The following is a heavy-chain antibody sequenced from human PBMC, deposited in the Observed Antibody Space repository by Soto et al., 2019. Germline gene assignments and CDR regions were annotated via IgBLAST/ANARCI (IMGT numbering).Heavy chain of an antibody. CDR3: ARGSDNGGCSGGSCYSHYYGMDV. CDR2: INHSGST. D-gene: IGHD2-15*01. CDR1: VGSFSGYS. V-gene: IGHV4-34*01. Sequence: QVQLQQWGAGLLKPSETLSLTCAVYVGSFSGYSWSWIRQPPGKGLEGIGEINHSGSTNYNPSLKSRVTISVDTSKNQFSLKLSSVTAADTAVYYCARGSDNGGCSGGSCYSHYYGMDVWGQGTTVTVSS. J-gene: IGHJ6*02.